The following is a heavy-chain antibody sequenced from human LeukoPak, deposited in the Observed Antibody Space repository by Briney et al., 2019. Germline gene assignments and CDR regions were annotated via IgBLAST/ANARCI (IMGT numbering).Heavy chain of an antibody. Sequence: GRSLRLSCAASGFTFSSYGMHWVRQAPRKGLEWVAVISYDGSNKYYADSVKGRFTISRDNSKNTLYLQMNSLRAEDTAVYYCAKDRYSSGWDHWFDPWGQGTLVTVSS. CDR3: AKDRYSSGWDHWFDP. V-gene: IGHV3-30*18. D-gene: IGHD6-19*01. CDR1: GFTFSSYG. J-gene: IGHJ5*02. CDR2: ISYDGSNK.